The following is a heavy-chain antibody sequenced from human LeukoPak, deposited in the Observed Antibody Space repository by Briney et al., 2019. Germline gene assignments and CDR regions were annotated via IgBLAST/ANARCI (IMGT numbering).Heavy chain of an antibody. V-gene: IGHV1-69*13. Sequence: GASVKVSCKASGGTFSSYAISWVRQAPGQGLEWMGGIIPIFGTANYAQKFQGRVTITADESTSTAYMELSSLRSEDTAVYYCARWVRGTYYFDYWGQGTLVTVSS. CDR2: IIPIFGTA. CDR3: ARWVRGTYYFDY. D-gene: IGHD3-10*01. J-gene: IGHJ4*02. CDR1: GGTFSSYA.